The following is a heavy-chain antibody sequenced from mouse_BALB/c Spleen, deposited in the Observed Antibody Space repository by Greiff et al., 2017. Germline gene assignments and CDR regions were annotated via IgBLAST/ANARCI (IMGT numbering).Heavy chain of an antibody. Sequence: EVQLQQSGPELVQPGASVKISCKSSGYTFTDYNMHWVKQSHGKSLEWIGYIYPYNGGTGYNQKFKSKATLTVDNSSSTAYMELRSLTSEDSAVYYGARRWLLLSFAYWGQGTLVTVSA. CDR3: ARRWLLLSFAY. CDR2: IYPYNGGT. CDR1: GYTFTDYN. D-gene: IGHD2-3*01. V-gene: IGHV1S29*02. J-gene: IGHJ3*01.